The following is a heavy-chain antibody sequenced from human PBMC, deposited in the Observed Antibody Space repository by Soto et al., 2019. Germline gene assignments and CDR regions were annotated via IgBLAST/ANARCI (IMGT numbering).Heavy chain of an antibody. CDR2: IYPGDSDI. D-gene: IGHD3-22*01. V-gene: IGHV5-51*01. CDR1: GYSFTSYW. Sequence: GESLKISCKGFGYSFTSYWIGWVRQMPGKGLEWMGIIYPGDSDIRYSPSFQGQVTISADKSITTAYLQWSSLKASDTAMYYCARIRYYYDSSGYPCSFDYWGQGTLVPVSS. CDR3: ARIRYYYDSSGYPCSFDY. J-gene: IGHJ4*02.